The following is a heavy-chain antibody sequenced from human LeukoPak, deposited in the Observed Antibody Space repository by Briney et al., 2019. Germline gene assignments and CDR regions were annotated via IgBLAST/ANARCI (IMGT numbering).Heavy chain of an antibody. CDR1: GGSISSYY. V-gene: IGHV4-59*01. J-gene: IGHJ3*02. CDR2: IYYSGST. Sequence: SETLSLTCTVSGGSISSYYWSWIRQPPGKGLEWIGYIYYSGSTNYNPSLKSRVTISVDTSKNQFSLKLSSVTAADTAVYYCARDRVRNDAFDIWGQGTMATVSS. D-gene: IGHD1-14*01. CDR3: ARDRVRNDAFDI.